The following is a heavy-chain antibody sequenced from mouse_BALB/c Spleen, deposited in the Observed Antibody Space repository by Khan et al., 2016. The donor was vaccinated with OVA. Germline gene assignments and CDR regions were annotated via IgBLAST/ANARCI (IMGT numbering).Heavy chain of an antibody. V-gene: IGHV3-2*02. CDR1: GYSITSDYA. J-gene: IGHJ1*03. CDR2: ISYSGST. Sequence: EVQLQESGPGLVKPSQSLSLTCTVTGYSITSDYAWNWIRQFPGNKLEWMGYISYSGSTSYNPSLKSRISITRDTSKNQFFLQLNSVTTEDTATYYCARKPDGWYFDVWGTGTTVTVSS. CDR3: ARKPDGWYFDV. D-gene: IGHD2-3*01.